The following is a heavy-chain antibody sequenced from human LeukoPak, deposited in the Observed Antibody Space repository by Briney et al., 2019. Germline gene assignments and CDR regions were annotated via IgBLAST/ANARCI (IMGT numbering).Heavy chain of an antibody. CDR2: ISSSSSYI. V-gene: IGHV3-21*01. Sequence: GGSLRLSCAASGFTFSSYSMNWVRQAPGKGLEWVSSISSSSSYIYYADSVKGRFTISRDNAKNSLYLQMNSLRAEDTAVYYCARGFRRYDSSGYSGECYFDYWGQGTLVTVSS. CDR3: ARGFRRYDSSGYSGECYFDY. J-gene: IGHJ4*02. D-gene: IGHD3-22*01. CDR1: GFTFSSYS.